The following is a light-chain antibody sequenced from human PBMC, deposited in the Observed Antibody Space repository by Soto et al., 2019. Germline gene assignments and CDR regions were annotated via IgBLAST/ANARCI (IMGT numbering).Light chain of an antibody. CDR3: TSYTSSSTLV. CDR1: SSDVGGYNY. Sequence: QSVLTQPASVSGSPGQSITISCTGTSSDVGGYNYVSWYQQHPGKAPKLVMYDVTKRPSGVSNRFSGSKSGNTASLTISGLQAEDEADYYCTSYTSSSTLVFGGGTKLTVL. CDR2: DVT. J-gene: IGLJ2*01. V-gene: IGLV2-14*03.